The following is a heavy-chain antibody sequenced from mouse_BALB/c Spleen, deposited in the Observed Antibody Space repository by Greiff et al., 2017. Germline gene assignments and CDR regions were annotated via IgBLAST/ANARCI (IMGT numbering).Heavy chain of an antibody. D-gene: IGHD2-1*01. CDR2: ISDGGSYT. J-gene: IGHJ3*01. CDR3: ARDRGRYGKEFAY. CDR1: GFTFSDYY. Sequence: DVMLVESGGGLVKPGGSLKLSCAASGFTFSDYYMYWVRQTPEKRLEWVATISDGGSYTYYPDSVKGRFTISRDNAKNNLYLQMSSLKSEDIAMYYCARDRGRYGKEFAYWGQGTLVTVSA. V-gene: IGHV5-4*02.